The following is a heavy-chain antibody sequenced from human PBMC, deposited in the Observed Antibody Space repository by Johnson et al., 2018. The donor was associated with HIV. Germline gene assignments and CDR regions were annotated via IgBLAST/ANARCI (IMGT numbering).Heavy chain of an antibody. Sequence: VQLVESGGGLIQPGGSLRLSCAASGFTVSSNYVSWVRQAPGKGLEWVSVIYSGGSTYYADSVKGRFTISRDNSKNTLYLQMNSLRAEDTAVYYCARWGVGSSWNHDAFDIWGQGTMVTVSS. CDR1: GFTVSSNY. CDR2: IYSGGST. V-gene: IGHV3-66*02. D-gene: IGHD6-13*01. J-gene: IGHJ3*02. CDR3: ARWGVGSSWNHDAFDI.